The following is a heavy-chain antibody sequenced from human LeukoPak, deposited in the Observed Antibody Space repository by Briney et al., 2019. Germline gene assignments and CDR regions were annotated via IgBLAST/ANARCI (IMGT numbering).Heavy chain of an antibody. J-gene: IGHJ4*02. V-gene: IGHV4-59*01. CDR3: ARAYSGYGQIDY. CDR1: GGCIRSYY. CDR2: IYYSGST. Sequence: PSETLSLTCTVSGGCIRSYYWSWIRQPPGKGLEWIGYIYYSGSTNYNPSLKSRVTISVDTSKNQFSLKLSSVTAADTAVYYCARAYSGYGQIDYWGQGTLVTVSS. D-gene: IGHD5-12*01.